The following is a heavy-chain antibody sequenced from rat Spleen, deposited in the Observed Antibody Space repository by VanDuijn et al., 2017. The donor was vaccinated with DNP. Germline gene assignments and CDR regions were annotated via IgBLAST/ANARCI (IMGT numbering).Heavy chain of an antibody. CDR3: ARQARGYYFDY. D-gene: IGHD1-4*01. CDR2: ISNTGDNS. CDR1: GFTFSDYY. V-gene: IGHV5-25*01. J-gene: IGHJ2*01. Sequence: EVQLVESGGGPVQPGRSLKLSCAASGFTFSDYYMAWVRQAPGKGLEWVASISNTGDNSYYSDSVTGRFSLSRDNAKSTLYLQMDSLRSEDTATDYCARQARGYYFDYWGQGVMVTVSS.